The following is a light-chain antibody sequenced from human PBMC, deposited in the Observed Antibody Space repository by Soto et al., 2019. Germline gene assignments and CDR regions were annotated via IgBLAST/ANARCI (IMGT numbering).Light chain of an antibody. CDR1: SSDVGGYNY. Sequence: QSALTQPASVSGSPGQSITISCTGTSSDVGGYNYVSWYQQHPGKAPKLMIYEVSNRPSGVSNRFSGSKSGNTASLTISGLQSEDEADYYCSSYTSSSTWVFGGWTK. V-gene: IGLV2-14*01. CDR2: EVS. CDR3: SSYTSSSTWV. J-gene: IGLJ3*02.